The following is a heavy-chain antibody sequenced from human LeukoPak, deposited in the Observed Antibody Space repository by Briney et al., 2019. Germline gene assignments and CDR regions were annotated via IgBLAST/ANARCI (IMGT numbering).Heavy chain of an antibody. CDR3: ARGYPYDSSGYYDGVEAFDI. CDR2: IYYSGST. V-gene: IGHV4-31*03. D-gene: IGHD3-22*01. CDR1: GGSISSGGYY. J-gene: IGHJ3*02. Sequence: KSSETLSLTCTVSGGSISSGGYYWSWIRQHPGKGLEWIGYIYYSGSTYYNPSLKSRFTISVDTSKNQFSLKLSSVTAADTAVYYCARGYPYDSSGYYDGVEAFDIWGQGTMVTVSS.